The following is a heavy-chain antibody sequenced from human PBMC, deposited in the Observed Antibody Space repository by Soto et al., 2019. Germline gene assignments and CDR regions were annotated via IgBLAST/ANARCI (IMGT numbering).Heavy chain of an antibody. CDR3: ASDRGSSSTCFDY. Sequence: QVQLVQSGAEVKKPGSSVKVSCKASGGTFSSYTISWVRQAPGQGLEWMGRIIPILGIANYAQKFQGRVTITADKSTSTGYMELSSLSSEDTAVYYCASDRGSSSTCFDYGGQGTLVTVSS. CDR1: GGTFSSYT. V-gene: IGHV1-69*02. D-gene: IGHD6-13*01. J-gene: IGHJ4*02. CDR2: IIPILGIA.